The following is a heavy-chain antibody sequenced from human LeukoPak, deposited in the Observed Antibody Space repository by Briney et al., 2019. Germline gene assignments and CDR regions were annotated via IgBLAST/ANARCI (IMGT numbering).Heavy chain of an antibody. V-gene: IGHV1-24*01. CDR2: FDPEDGET. CDR3: ARASTGDAFDI. CDR1: GYTLTELS. Sequence: ASVKVSCKVSGYTLTELSMHWVRQAPGKGLEWMGGFDPEDGETIYAQKFQGRVTMTRNTSISTAYMELSSLRSEDTAVYYCARASTGDAFDIWGQGTMVTVSS. D-gene: IGHD2-2*01. J-gene: IGHJ3*02.